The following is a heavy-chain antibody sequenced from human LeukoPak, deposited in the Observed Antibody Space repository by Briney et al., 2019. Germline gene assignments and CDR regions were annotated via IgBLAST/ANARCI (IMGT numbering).Heavy chain of an antibody. V-gene: IGHV3-11*04. CDR1: GFTFGDYY. CDR2: ISSSGSTI. CDR3: ARDHLGHDYGDYLWYFDY. J-gene: IGHJ4*02. Sequence: PGGSLRLSCAASGFTFGDYYMSWLRQAPGKGREWVSYISSSGSTIYYADSVKGRFTISRDNAKNSLYLQMNSLRAEDTAVYYCARDHLGHDYGDYLWYFDYWGQGTLVTVSS. D-gene: IGHD4-17*01.